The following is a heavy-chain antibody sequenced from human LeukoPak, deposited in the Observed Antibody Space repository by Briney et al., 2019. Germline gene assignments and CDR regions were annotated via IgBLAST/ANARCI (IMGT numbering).Heavy chain of an antibody. Sequence: GGSLRLSCAASGFTFSTYGMHWVRQAPGKGLEWVAVIWYDGSNKYYADSVKGRFTISRDNSKNTLYLQMNGLRAEDTAVYYCARQVAGDSSGYYFTNAFDIWGQGTMVTVSS. CDR2: IWYDGSNK. D-gene: IGHD3-22*01. CDR1: GFTFSTYG. J-gene: IGHJ3*02. V-gene: IGHV3-33*08. CDR3: ARQVAGDSSGYYFTNAFDI.